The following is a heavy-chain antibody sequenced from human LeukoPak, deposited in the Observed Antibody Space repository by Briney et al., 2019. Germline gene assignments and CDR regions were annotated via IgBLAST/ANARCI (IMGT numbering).Heavy chain of an antibody. CDR1: GDSLSSGSYY. J-gene: IGHJ3*02. CDR2: IYYGGNT. V-gene: IGHV4-61*01. CDR3: ARASPMLDAFDI. Sequence: SETLSLTCTVSGDSLSSGSYYWSWIRQPPGQGLEWIGSIYYGGNTNLNPSLKSRVTISVDTSKNQFSLKMSSVTAADTAVYYCARASPMLDAFDIWGQGTMVTVS. D-gene: IGHD2-8*01.